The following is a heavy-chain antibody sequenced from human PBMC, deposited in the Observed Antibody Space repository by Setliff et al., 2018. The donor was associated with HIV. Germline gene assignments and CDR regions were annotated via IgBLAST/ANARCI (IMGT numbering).Heavy chain of an antibody. V-gene: IGHV4-39*01. CDR2: GVNSGRT. Sequence: SETLSLTCTVSGGSISNGNYYWAWIRQSPGKGLVWIGSGVNSGRTYYNPSLKSRVTVSVDTSTNHLSLRLTSVTAADTAVYYCARQTSYDRGYSYCFDEWGHGTLVTVSS. CDR1: GGSISNGNYY. J-gene: IGHJ4*01. CDR3: ARQTSYDRGYSYCFDE. D-gene: IGHD5-18*01.